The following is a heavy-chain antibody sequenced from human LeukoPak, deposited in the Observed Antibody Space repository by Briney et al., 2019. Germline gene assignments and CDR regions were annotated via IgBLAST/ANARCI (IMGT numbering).Heavy chain of an antibody. CDR3: ARVSYDSSGYYYYYYYYYMDV. CDR1: GYSISSGYY. V-gene: IGHV4-38-2*01. D-gene: IGHD3-22*01. Sequence: PSETLSLTCAVSGYSISSGYYWGWIRQPPGKGLERIGSIYHSGSTYYNPSLKSRVTISVDTSKNQFSLKLSSVTAADTAVYYCARVSYDSSGYYYYYYYYYMDVWGKGTTVTVSS. CDR2: IYHSGST. J-gene: IGHJ6*03.